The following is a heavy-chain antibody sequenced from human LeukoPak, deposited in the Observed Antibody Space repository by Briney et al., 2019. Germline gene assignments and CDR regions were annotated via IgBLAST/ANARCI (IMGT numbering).Heavy chain of an antibody. CDR1: GYTFTGYY. D-gene: IGHD3-10*01. J-gene: IGHJ5*02. V-gene: IGHV1-2*02. Sequence: GASVKVSCKASGYTFTGYYMHWVRQAPGQGLEWMGWINPNSGGTNYAQKFQGRVTMTRDTSISTAYMELSRLRSDDTAVYYCARKYYYGSGSLNWFDPWGQGTLVTVSS. CDR3: ARKYYYGSGSLNWFDP. CDR2: INPNSGGT.